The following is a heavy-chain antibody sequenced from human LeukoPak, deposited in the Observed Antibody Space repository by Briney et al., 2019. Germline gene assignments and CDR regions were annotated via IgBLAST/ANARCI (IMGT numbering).Heavy chain of an antibody. D-gene: IGHD1-26*01. J-gene: IGHJ6*03. CDR2: ISGHSSTI. V-gene: IGHV3-48*01. CDR1: GFTFGSYS. CDR3: AKGYGWEASYYYYYMDV. Sequence: GVLRLSCAASGFTFGSYSMNCVRQAPGKWLEWISYISGHSSTIYFADSVKGRFTISRDNSKNTLYLQMNSLRAEDTAVYYCAKGYGWEASYYYYYMDVWGKGTTVTISS.